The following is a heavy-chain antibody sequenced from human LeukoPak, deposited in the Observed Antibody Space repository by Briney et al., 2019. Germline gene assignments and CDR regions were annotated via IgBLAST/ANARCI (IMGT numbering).Heavy chain of an antibody. CDR2: INHSGST. J-gene: IGHJ5*02. Sequence: SETLSLTCAVYGGSFSGYYWSWIRQPPGKGLEWIGEINHSGSTNYNASLKSPVTISVDTSKNQLSLKLSSVTAADTAVYYCARGRSSSWRWFAPWGQGTLVTVSS. D-gene: IGHD6-13*01. CDR1: GGSFSGYY. V-gene: IGHV4-34*01. CDR3: ARGRSSSWRWFAP.